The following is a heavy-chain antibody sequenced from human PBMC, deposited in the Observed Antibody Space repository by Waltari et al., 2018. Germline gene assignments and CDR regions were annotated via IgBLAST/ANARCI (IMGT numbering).Heavy chain of an antibody. D-gene: IGHD1-26*01. CDR3: ARGRRNESGGSILMAWFDP. CDR1: GGSFSGYY. Sequence: QVQLPQWGAGLLKPSETLSLTCAVYGGSFSGYYWSWIRQPPGKGLEWIGEINHSGSTNYNPSLKSRVTISVDTSNNQFSLKLSSVTAADTAVYYCARGRRNESGGSILMAWFDPWGQGTLVTVSS. CDR2: INHSGST. J-gene: IGHJ5*02. V-gene: IGHV4-34*01.